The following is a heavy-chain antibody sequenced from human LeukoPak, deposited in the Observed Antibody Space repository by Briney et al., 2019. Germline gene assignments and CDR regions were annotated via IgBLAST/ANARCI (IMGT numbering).Heavy chain of an antibody. CDR3: ARGALWSGHVGY. V-gene: IGHV4-59*01. D-gene: IGHD3-3*01. J-gene: IGHJ4*02. Sequence: SETLSLTCTVSGGSISSYYWSWIRQPPGKGLEWIGYIYYSGSTNYNPSLKSRVTISVDTSKNQFSLKLSSVTAADTAVYYCARGALWSGHVGYWGQGTLVTVSS. CDR2: IYYSGST. CDR1: GGSISSYY.